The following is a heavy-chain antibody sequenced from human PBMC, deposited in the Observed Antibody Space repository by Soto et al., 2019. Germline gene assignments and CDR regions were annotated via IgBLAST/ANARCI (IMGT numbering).Heavy chain of an antibody. J-gene: IGHJ6*02. V-gene: IGHV3-13*01. CDR2: IGTAGDT. CDR1: GFTFSSYD. CDR3: ARGPMSYYYYGMDV. D-gene: IGHD3-22*01. Sequence: PGGSLRLSCAASGFTFSSYDMHWVRQATGKGLEWVSAIGTAGDTYYPGSVKGRFTISRENAKNSLYLQMNSLRAGDTAVYYCARGPMSYYYYGMDVWGQGTTVTVSS.